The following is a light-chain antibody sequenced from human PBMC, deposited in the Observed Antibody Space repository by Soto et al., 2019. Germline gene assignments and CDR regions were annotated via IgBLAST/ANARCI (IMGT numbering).Light chain of an antibody. V-gene: IGLV1-40*01. Sequence: QSVLTQPRSVSGAPGQRITISCTGRSSNIGAGYDVHWYQQLPGAAPKLLIYGNNNRPSGVPDRFSGSKSGTSASLAITGLQAEDEADYYCQSYDDSTTGSTVFGGGTKLTVL. CDR1: SSNIGAGYD. J-gene: IGLJ3*02. CDR2: GNN. CDR3: QSYDDSTTGSTV.